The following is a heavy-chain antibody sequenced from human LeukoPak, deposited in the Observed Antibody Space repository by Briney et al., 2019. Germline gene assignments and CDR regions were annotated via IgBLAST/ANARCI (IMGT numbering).Heavy chain of an antibody. CDR3: ARAPIAWGYYYMDV. D-gene: IGHD3-16*01. Sequence: SGTLSLTCAVSGGSISSSNWWSWVRQPPGKGLEWIGEIYHSGSTNYNPSLKSRVTMSVDTSKNQFSLKLSSVTAADTAVYYCARAPIAWGYYYMDVWGKGTTVTVSS. CDR1: GGSISSSNW. CDR2: IYHSGST. V-gene: IGHV4-4*02. J-gene: IGHJ6*03.